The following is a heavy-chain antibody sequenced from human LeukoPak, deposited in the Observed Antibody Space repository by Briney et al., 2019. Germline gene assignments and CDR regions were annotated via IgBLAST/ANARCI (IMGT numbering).Heavy chain of an antibody. CDR2: IIPIFGTA. CDR3: AREPTSITIFGVVNNWFDP. D-gene: IGHD3-3*01. CDR1: GGTFSSYA. J-gene: IGHJ5*02. Sequence: SVKVSCKASGGTFSSYAISWVRQAPGQGPEWMGGIIPIFGTANYAQKFQGRVTITADESTSTAYMELSSLRSEDTAVYYCAREPTSITIFGVVNNWFDPWGQGTLVTVSS. V-gene: IGHV1-69*01.